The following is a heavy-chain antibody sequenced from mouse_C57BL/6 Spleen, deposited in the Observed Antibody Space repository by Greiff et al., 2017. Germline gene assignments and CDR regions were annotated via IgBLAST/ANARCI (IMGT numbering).Heavy chain of an antibody. V-gene: IGHV1-82*01. CDR3: ARGGYSNSYYYAMDY. J-gene: IGHJ4*01. CDR2: IYPGDGDT. CDR1: GYAFSSSW. D-gene: IGHD2-5*01. Sequence: QVQLQQSGPELVKPGASVKISCKASGYAFSSSWMNWVKQRPGKGLERIGRIYPGDGDTNYNGKFKGKATLTADKSSSTAYMQLSSLTSEDSAVYFCARGGYSNSYYYAMDYWGQGTSVTVSS.